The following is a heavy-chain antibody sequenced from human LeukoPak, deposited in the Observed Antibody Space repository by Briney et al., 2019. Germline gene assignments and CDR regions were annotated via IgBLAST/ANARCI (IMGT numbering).Heavy chain of an antibody. V-gene: IGHV1-2*02. D-gene: IGHD5-12*01. CDR2: INPNSGGT. CDR3: ARDLHVDPRGFDI. CDR1: GYTFTGYY. Sequence: GASVKVSCKASGYTFTGYYMHWVRQAPGQGLEWMGWINPNSGGTNYAQKFQGRVTMTRDTSISTAYMELSRLRSDDTAVYYCARDLHVDPRGFDIWGQGTMVTVSS. J-gene: IGHJ3*02.